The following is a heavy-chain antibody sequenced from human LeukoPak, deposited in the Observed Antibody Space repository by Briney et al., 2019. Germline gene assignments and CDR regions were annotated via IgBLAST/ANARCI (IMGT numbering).Heavy chain of an antibody. V-gene: IGHV4-30-4*01. CDR3: ARWYYYDSSGYHSLRRGFGY. Sequence: SETLSLTCTVSGGSISSGDYYWSWIRQPPGTGLEWIGYIYYSGSTYYNPSLKSRVTISVDTSKNQFSLKLSSVTAADTAVYYCARWYYYDSSGYHSLRRGFGYWGQGTLVTVSS. J-gene: IGHJ4*02. CDR2: IYYSGST. CDR1: GGSISSGDYY. D-gene: IGHD3-22*01.